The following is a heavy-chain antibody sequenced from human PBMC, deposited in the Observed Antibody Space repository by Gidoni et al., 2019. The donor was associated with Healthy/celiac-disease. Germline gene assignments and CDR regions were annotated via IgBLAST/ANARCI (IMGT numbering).Heavy chain of an antibody. D-gene: IGHD2-15*01. CDR1: GFTVMSYG. V-gene: IGHV3-33*01. CDR3: ARTHFHCSGGSCYVGGPFDP. J-gene: IGHJ5*02. CDR2: IWYDGSNK. Sequence: QVQLVESGGGVVQPGRSLRLSCAASGFTVMSYGMHWVRQAPGKGLEWVAVIWYDGSNKYYADSVKGRFTISRDNSKNTLYLQMNSLRAEDTAVYYCARTHFHCSGGSCYVGGPFDPWGQGTLVTVSS.